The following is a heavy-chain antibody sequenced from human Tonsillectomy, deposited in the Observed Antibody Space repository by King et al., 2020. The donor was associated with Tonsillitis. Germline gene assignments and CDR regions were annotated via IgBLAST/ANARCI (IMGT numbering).Heavy chain of an antibody. J-gene: IGHJ6*02. CDR1: GYSFTSYW. Sequence: VQLVESGAEVKKPGESLKISCKGSGYSFTSYWIGWVRQMPGKGLEWMGIIYPGDSDTRYSPSFQGQVTIAADKSISTAYLQWSSLKASDTAMYYCATVVADYGSGSTEIGLEMGMDVWGQGTTVTVSS. CDR2: IYPGDSDT. CDR3: ATVVADYGSGSTEIGLEMGMDV. D-gene: IGHD3-10*01. V-gene: IGHV5-51*01.